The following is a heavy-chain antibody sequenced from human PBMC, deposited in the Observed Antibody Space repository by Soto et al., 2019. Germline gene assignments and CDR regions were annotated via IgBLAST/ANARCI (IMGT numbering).Heavy chain of an antibody. D-gene: IGHD6-19*01. CDR1: GGSISNKY. CDR2: MSSSGVT. J-gene: IGHJ3*02. V-gene: IGHV4-4*07. CDR3: ARALDSSGWYGDDAFDI. Sequence: QVQLQESGPGLVKPSETLSLTCTVSGGSISNKYWSWIRQPAGKGLEWIGRMSSSGVTNYSPSFKSRVTMSVAMSKNQFSLKLSSVTATDAAVYYCARALDSSGWYGDDAFDIWGQGTMVTVSS.